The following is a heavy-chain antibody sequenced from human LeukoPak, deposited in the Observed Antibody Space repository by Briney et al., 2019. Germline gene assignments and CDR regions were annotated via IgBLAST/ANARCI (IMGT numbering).Heavy chain of an antibody. CDR1: GFTFSSYA. CDR2: ISGSGGST. CDR3: APLKSDYYGSGSNLLRTNWFDP. J-gene: IGHJ5*02. Sequence: GGSLRLSCAASGFTFSSYAMSWVRQAPGKGLEWVSAISGSGGSTYYADSVKGRFTISRDNSKNTLYLQMNSLRAEDTAVYYCAPLKSDYYGSGSNLLRTNWFDPWGQGTLVTVSS. V-gene: IGHV3-23*01. D-gene: IGHD3-10*01.